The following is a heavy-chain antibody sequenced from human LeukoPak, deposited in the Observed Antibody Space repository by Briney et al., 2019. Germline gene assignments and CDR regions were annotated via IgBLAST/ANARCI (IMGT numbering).Heavy chain of an antibody. J-gene: IGHJ4*02. D-gene: IGHD5-24*01. CDR3: ARFANVEMASIEGDYFFDS. Sequence: GASVKVSRKASGGTFSSYAISWVRQAPGQGLEWMGVIIPTFGTPNYAHNFQARVTISAVESTKTAYMELNSLRSEDTAVYHCARFANVEMASIEGDYFFDSWGQGTLVTVSS. V-gene: IGHV1-69*13. CDR1: GGTFSSYA. CDR2: IIPTFGTP.